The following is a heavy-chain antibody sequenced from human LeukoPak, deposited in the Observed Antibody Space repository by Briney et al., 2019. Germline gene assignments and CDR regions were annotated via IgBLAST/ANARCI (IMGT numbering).Heavy chain of an antibody. CDR3: ARDENWGPDY. CDR2: INPDSGVT. J-gene: IGHJ4*02. Sequence: ASVKVSCKTSGYTFTVYFMHWVRQAPGQGLEWLGWINPDSGVTKYAQKFQGRVTMTRDTSISTAYMELSRLRSDDTAVYYCARDENWGPDYWGQGTLVTVSS. CDR1: GYTFTVYF. D-gene: IGHD7-27*01. V-gene: IGHV1-2*02.